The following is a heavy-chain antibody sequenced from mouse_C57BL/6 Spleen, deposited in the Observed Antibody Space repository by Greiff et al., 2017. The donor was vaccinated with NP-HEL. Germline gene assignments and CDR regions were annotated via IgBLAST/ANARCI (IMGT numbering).Heavy chain of an antibody. CDR2: IDPSDSYT. J-gene: IGHJ2*01. D-gene: IGHD2-3*01. CDR3: ARGSYDGFDY. V-gene: IGHV1-69*01. CDR1: GYTFTSYW. Sequence: QVQLQQPGAELVMPGASVKLSCKASGYTFTSYWMHWVKQRPGQGLEWIGEIDPSDSYTNYNQKFKGKSTLTVAKSSSTAYMQLSSLTSEDSAVYYCARGSYDGFDYWGQGTTLTVSS.